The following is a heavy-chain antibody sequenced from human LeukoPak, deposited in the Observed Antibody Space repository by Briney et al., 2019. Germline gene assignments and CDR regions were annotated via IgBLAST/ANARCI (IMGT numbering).Heavy chain of an antibody. V-gene: IGHV3-23*01. J-gene: IGHJ5*02. D-gene: IGHD6-13*01. Sequence: PGGSLRLSCAASEFTFSGYAMSWVRQAPGKGLEWVSAISGSGGSTYYADSVKGRFTISRDNSKNTLFLQMNSLRAEDTAVYYCAKGTLAAAGTRNWFDPWGQGTLVTVSS. CDR3: AKGTLAAAGTRNWFDP. CDR1: EFTFSGYA. CDR2: ISGSGGST.